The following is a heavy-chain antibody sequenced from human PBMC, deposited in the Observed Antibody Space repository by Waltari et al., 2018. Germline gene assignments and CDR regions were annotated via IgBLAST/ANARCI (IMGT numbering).Heavy chain of an antibody. V-gene: IGHV1-24*01. CDR3: ATASGGVTTVERLDAFDI. CDR1: GYNLAELF. CDR2: FDPEDGET. J-gene: IGHJ3*02. D-gene: IGHD1-1*01. Sequence: QVQLVQSGAEVKKPGASVKVSCKVSGYNLAELFMHWVRKAPGKGLEWMGGFDPEDGETIYAQKFQGRVTMTEDTSTDTAYMELSSLRSEDTAVYYCATASGGVTTVERLDAFDIWGQGTMVTVSS.